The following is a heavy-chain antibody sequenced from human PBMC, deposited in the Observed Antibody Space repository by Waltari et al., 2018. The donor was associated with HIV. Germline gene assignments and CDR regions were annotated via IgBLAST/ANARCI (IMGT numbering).Heavy chain of an antibody. CDR2: ISGSGGST. J-gene: IGHJ6*02. CDR1: GFTFGNYG. CDR3: VKEYQYSHSWYSYYGMDV. V-gene: IGHV3-23*01. Sequence: EVQVLESGGALVQPGGSLRLSCAASGFTFGNYGMSWVRQAPGKGLELFSTISGSGGSTYYADSVKGRFTVSRDNSKNTLYLQMNSLRAEDTAVYFCVKEYQYSHSWYSYYGMDVWGQGTTVTVSS. D-gene: IGHD6-13*01.